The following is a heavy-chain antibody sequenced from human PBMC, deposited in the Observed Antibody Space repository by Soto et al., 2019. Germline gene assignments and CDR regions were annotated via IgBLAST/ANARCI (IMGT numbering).Heavy chain of an antibody. CDR2: ISSSSSYI. V-gene: IGHV3-21*04. CDR3: ARDTTTDSSGYYYSPNNFDS. D-gene: IGHD3-22*01. CDR1: GFTFSSYS. Sequence: GGSLRLSCAASGFTFSSYSMNWVRQAPGEGLEWVSSISSSSSYIYYADSVKGRFTISRDNAKNSLYLQMNSLRAEDTAVYYCARDTTTDSSGYYYSPNNFDSWGQGSLATVSS. J-gene: IGHJ4*02.